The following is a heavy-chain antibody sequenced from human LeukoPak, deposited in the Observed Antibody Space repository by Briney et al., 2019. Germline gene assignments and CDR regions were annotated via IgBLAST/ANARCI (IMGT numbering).Heavy chain of an antibody. CDR3: ARQQRRGGSGELDY. V-gene: IGHV4-59*08. CDR2: IFYSGNT. D-gene: IGHD2-15*01. J-gene: IGHJ4*02. Sequence: MASETLSLTCSVSGDSLSSYYWNWIRQPPGKGLEWIGYIFYSGNTNYNPSLKSRVTISVDTPKNQFSLNLTSVTAADTAVYYCARQQRRGGSGELDYWGQGALVTVSS. CDR1: GDSLSSYY.